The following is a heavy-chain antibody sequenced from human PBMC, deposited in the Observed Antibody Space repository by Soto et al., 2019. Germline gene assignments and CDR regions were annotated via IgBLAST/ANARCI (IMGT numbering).Heavy chain of an antibody. CDR1: GYTFTSYD. CDR3: ARGVKYGAYSRRFGP. J-gene: IGHJ5*02. Sequence: QVQLVQSGAEVKKPGASVKVSCKASGYTFTSYDINWVRQATGQGLEYLGWMNPNSGNTGHVQKFQGRVTMTRDTTTSTAYMGLSRLRSEATAVYFCARGVKYGAYSRRFGPWRQGTLVTVSS. CDR2: MNPNSGNT. D-gene: IGHD4-17*01. V-gene: IGHV1-8*01.